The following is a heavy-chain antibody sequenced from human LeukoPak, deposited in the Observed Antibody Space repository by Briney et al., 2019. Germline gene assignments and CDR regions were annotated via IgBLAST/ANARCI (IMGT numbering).Heavy chain of an antibody. Sequence: SETLSLTCTVSGGSISSGDYYWSWIRQPPGKGLEWIGYIYYSGSTYYNPSLKSRVTISVDTSKNQFSLKLSSVTAADTAVYYCASRHYYDSSGYSTPFDYWGQGTLVTVSS. J-gene: IGHJ4*02. CDR2: IYYSGST. CDR1: GGSISSGDYY. CDR3: ASRHYYDSSGYSTPFDY. D-gene: IGHD3-22*01. V-gene: IGHV4-30-4*08.